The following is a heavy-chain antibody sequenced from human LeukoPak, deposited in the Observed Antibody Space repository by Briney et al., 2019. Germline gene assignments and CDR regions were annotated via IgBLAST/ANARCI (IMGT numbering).Heavy chain of an antibody. J-gene: IGHJ6*04. V-gene: IGHV3-30*04. Sequence: GRALRLSPAPSGVTLSSYAIRWGREAPGKGLEWGAVISYDGSNKYYADSVKGRFTISRDNSKNTLYLQMNSLRAEDTAVYYCAGGSGSYYRYYYYGMDVWGKGTTVTVSS. CDR3: AGGSGSYYRYYYYGMDV. CDR1: GVTLSSYA. D-gene: IGHD3-10*01. CDR2: ISYDGSNK.